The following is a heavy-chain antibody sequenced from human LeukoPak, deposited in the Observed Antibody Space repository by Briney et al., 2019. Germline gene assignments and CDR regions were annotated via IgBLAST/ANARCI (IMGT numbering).Heavy chain of an antibody. D-gene: IGHD5-18*01. CDR3: ARFTARPYSYYYMDV. CDR2: IIPIFGTP. CDR1: GGTFSSYA. Sequence: SVKVSCKASGGTFSSYAISWVRQAPGQGLEWMGGIIPIFGTPNYAQKFQGRFTIIADESTSSVYLQLSSLRFEDTAVYYCARFTARPYSYYYMDVWGKGTTVTVSS. V-gene: IGHV1-69*13. J-gene: IGHJ6*03.